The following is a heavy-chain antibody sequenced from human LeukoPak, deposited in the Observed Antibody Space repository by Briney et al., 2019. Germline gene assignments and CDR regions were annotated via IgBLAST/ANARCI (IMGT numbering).Heavy chain of an antibody. CDR2: ISSNGGST. D-gene: IGHD3-22*01. CDR3: AREFVYYDSTDDAFDI. Sequence: GGSLRLSCSASGFTFSSYAMHWVRQAPGKGLEYVSAISSNGGSTYYADSVKGRFTISRDNAKNSLYLQMNSLRAEDTAVYYCAREFVYYDSTDDAFDIWGQGTMVTVSS. V-gene: IGHV3-64*04. CDR1: GFTFSSYA. J-gene: IGHJ3*02.